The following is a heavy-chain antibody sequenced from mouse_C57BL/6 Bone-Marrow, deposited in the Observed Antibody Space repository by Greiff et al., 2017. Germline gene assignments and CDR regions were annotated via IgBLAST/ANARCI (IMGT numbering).Heavy chain of an antibody. Sequence: QVQLQQPGAELVKPGASVKLSCKASGYTFTSYWMQWVKQRPGQGLEWIGEIDPSDSYTNYNQKFKGKATLTVDTSSSTAYVQLSSLTSEDSAVYYCASWDWFAYWGQGTLVTVSA. CDR2: IDPSDSYT. V-gene: IGHV1-50*01. CDR3: ASWDWFAY. D-gene: IGHD4-1*01. CDR1: GYTFTSYW. J-gene: IGHJ3*01.